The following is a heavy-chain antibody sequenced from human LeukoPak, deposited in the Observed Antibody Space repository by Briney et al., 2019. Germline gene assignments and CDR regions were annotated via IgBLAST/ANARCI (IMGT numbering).Heavy chain of an antibody. CDR2: IKQDGSEK. CDR1: GFTFSSYW. J-gene: IGHJ6*02. CDR3: ARDSGSPYYYYGMDV. V-gene: IGHV3-7*03. Sequence: GGSLRLSCAASGFTFSSYWMSWVRQAPGKGLEWVANIKQDGSEKYYVDSVKGRFTISRDNAKNSLYLQMNSLRVEDTAVYYCARDSGSPYYYYGMDVWGQGTTVTVSS. D-gene: IGHD3-10*01.